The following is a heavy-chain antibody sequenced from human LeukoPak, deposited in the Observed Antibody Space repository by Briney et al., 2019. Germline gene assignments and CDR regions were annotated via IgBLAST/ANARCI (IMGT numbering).Heavy chain of an antibody. J-gene: IGHJ4*02. CDR3: ARYDFRSSGYDRYYFDY. Sequence: SETLSLTCTVSGGSISSSSYYWGWIRQPPGKGLEWIGYIYYSGSTYYNPSLKSRVTISVDTSKNQFSLKLSSVTAADTAVYYCARYDFRSSGYDRYYFDYWGQGTLVTVSS. CDR1: GGSISSSSYY. V-gene: IGHV4-31*03. CDR2: IYYSGST. D-gene: IGHD5-12*01.